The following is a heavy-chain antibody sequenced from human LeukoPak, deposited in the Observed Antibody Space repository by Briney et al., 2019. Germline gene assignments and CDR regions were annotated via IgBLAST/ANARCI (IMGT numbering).Heavy chain of an antibody. Sequence: GGSLRLSCATSGFTFSTYAMSWVRQAPGKGLEWVSAISGSGGSTYYADSVKGRFTISRDNSKNTLYLQMNSLRAEDTALYYCLQYGAGSTWGQGTLVTVSS. V-gene: IGHV3-23*01. J-gene: IGHJ5*02. CDR3: LQYGAGST. CDR2: ISGSGGST. D-gene: IGHD3-10*01. CDR1: GFTFSTYA.